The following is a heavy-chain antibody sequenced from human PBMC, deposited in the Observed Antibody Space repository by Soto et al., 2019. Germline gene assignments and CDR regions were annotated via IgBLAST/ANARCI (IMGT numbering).Heavy chain of an antibody. V-gene: IGHV3-33*06. J-gene: IGHJ6*02. Sequence: PGWSLRLSCAASGFTFSSYGMHWVRQAPGKGLEWVAVIWYDGSNKYYADSVKGRFTISRDNSKNTLYLQMNSLRAEDTAVYYCAKDSGYSGMDVWGQGTTVTGSS. D-gene: IGHD5-18*01. CDR2: IWYDGSNK. CDR3: AKDSGYSGMDV. CDR1: GFTFSSYG.